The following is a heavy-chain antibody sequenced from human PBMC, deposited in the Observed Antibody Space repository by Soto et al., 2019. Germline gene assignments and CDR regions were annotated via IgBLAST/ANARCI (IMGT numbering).Heavy chain of an antibody. J-gene: IGHJ6*02. D-gene: IGHD2-2*01. V-gene: IGHV1-3*01. Sequence: SVKVSCKASGYTFTSYAMHWVRQAPGQRLEWMGWINAGNGNTKYSQKFQGRVTITRDTSASTAYMELSSLRSEDTAVYYCARVPGSYYYYGMDVWGQGTTVTVSS. CDR2: INAGNGNT. CDR3: ARVPGSYYYYGMDV. CDR1: GYTFTSYA.